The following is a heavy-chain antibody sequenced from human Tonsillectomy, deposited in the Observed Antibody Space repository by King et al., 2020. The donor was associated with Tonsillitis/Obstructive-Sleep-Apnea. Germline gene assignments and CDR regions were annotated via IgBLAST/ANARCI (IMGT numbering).Heavy chain of an antibody. J-gene: IGHJ2*01. D-gene: IGHD1-1*01. Sequence: QLQESGTGLVKPSQTLSLTCTVSGVSISSGGYYWSWIRQHPGKGLEWIGYISYSGSTYYNPSLKSRVNISVDTSKNEFSLKLSSVTAADTAVYYCARDFNSAGKGAYFDLWGRGTLVTVSS. V-gene: IGHV4-31*03. CDR1: GVSISSGGYY. CDR3: ARDFNSAGKGAYFDL. CDR2: ISYSGST.